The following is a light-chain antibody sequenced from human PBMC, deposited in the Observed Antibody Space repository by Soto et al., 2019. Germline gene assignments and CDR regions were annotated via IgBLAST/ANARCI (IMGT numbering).Light chain of an antibody. CDR1: STNIGAGYD. V-gene: IGLV1-40*01. CDR3: QSYDSSLSGSNYV. Sequence: QSALTQPPSVSGAPGQRVTISCTGSSTNIGAGYDVHWCQQLPGTAPKLLIYGNSNRPSGAPDRFSGSKSGTSASLAITGFQVEDEADYYCQSYDSSLSGSNYVFGTGTKVTVL. J-gene: IGLJ1*01. CDR2: GNS.